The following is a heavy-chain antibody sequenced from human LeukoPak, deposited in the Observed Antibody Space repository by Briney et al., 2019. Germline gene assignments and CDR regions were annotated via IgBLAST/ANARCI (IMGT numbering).Heavy chain of an antibody. CDR1: GFTFSSYG. D-gene: IGHD3-3*01. V-gene: IGHV3-23*01. Sequence: HPGGSLRLSCAASGFTFSSYGMSWVRQAPGKGLEWVSAISGTGRTTYYADSVKGRFTISRDNAKNSLYLQMNSLRAEDTAVYYCASYDFWSGPINGYWGQGTLVTVSS. CDR3: ASYDFWSGPINGY. J-gene: IGHJ4*02. CDR2: ISGTGRTT.